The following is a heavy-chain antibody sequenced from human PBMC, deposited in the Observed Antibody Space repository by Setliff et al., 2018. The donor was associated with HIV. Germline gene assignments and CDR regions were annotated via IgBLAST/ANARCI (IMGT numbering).Heavy chain of an antibody. J-gene: IGHJ5*02. D-gene: IGHD1-26*01. CDR3: VRNHEWALGT. CDR2: VCQRGGI. CDR1: GDSINTPHC. V-gene: IGHV4-4*02. Sequence: SETLSLTCAVSGDSINTPHCWSWVRQSLEKGLEWIGEVCQRGGINYNPFLWSRASISMDKPRNYFSLEMASMTAADTAVCFRVRNHEWALGTWGQGLLVTVSS.